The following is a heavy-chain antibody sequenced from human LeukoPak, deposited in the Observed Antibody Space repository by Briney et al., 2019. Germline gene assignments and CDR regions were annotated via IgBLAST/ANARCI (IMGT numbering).Heavy chain of an antibody. CDR1: GYTFTSYG. D-gene: IGHD2-2*01. J-gene: IGHJ6*03. CDR3: ARGSIVPAKYLYYYYYMDV. V-gene: IGHV1-18*01. CDR2: ISAYSGNT. Sequence: ASVKVSCKASGYTFTSYGISWVRQAPGQGLEWMGWISAYSGNTNYAQKLQGRVTMTTDTSTSTAYMELRSLRSDDTAVYYCARGSIVPAKYLYYYYYMDVWGKGTTVTVSS.